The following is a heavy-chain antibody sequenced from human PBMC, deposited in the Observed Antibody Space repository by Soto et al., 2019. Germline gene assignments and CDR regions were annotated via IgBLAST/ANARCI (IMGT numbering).Heavy chain of an antibody. D-gene: IGHD1-26*01. CDR3: ARAPYSGSYKSRHDAFDI. V-gene: IGHV3-53*01. CDR1: GFTVSSNY. CDR2: IYSGGNT. J-gene: IGHJ3*02. Sequence: EVQLVESGGGLIQPGGSLRLSCAASGFTVSSNYMTWVRQAPGKGLEWVSVIYSGGNTYYADSVKGRFTISRDNSENTLYLQMNTLRAEDTAVYYCARAPYSGSYKSRHDAFDIWGQGTMVTVSS.